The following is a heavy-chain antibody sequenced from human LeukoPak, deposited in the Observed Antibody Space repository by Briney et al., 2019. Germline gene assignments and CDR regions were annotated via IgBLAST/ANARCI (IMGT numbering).Heavy chain of an antibody. CDR2: INHSGST. Sequence: SETLSLTCAVYGGSFSGYYWSWIRQPPGKGLEWIGEINHSGSTNYNPSLKSRVTISVDTSKNQFSLKLSSVTAADTAVYYCARNPIVRNAFDIWGQGTRVTVSS. CDR1: GGSFSGYY. J-gene: IGHJ3*02. CDR3: ARNPIVRNAFDI. V-gene: IGHV4-34*01. D-gene: IGHD3-22*01.